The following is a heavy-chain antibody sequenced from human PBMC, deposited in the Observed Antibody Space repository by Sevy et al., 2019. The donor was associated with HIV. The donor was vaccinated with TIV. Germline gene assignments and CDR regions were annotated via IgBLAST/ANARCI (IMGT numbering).Heavy chain of an antibody. CDR3: VKDGSYYGSGSYPARRAFDY. CDR1: GFTFSSYA. J-gene: IGHJ4*02. D-gene: IGHD3-10*01. Sequence: GSLRLSCSASGFTFSSYAMPWVRQAPGKGLEYVSAISSNGGSTYYADSVKGRFTISRDNSKNTLYLQMSSLRAEDTAVYYCVKDGSYYGSGSYPARRAFDYWGQGTLVTVSS. CDR2: ISSNGGST. V-gene: IGHV3-64D*06.